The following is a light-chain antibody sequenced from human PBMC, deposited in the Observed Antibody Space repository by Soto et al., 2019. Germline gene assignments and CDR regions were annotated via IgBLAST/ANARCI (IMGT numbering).Light chain of an antibody. V-gene: IGKV3-20*01. Sequence: EIVLTQSPGTLSLSPGERASLFCRASQSVRSSSLAWYQQKRGQPPRLLIYGASSRATGIPDRFSGSGSGTYFTHTISRLEPEDFAVYFCQQYGDSPDTDRWTFGQGTKVEIK. J-gene: IGKJ1*01. CDR3: QQYGDSPDTDRWT. CDR1: QSVRSSS. CDR2: GAS.